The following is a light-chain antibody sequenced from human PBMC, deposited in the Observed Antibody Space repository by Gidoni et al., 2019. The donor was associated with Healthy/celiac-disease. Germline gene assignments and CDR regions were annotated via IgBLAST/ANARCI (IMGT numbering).Light chain of an antibody. Sequence: ELVLTQSPATLSLSPGERATLSCRASQSVSSYLAWYQQKPGQAPRLLIDDASNRATGIPGRFSGSGSGTDFTLTISSLEPEDFAVDYCQQRSNWPPVFGPGTKVDIK. J-gene: IGKJ3*01. V-gene: IGKV3-11*01. CDR1: QSVSSY. CDR3: QQRSNWPPV. CDR2: DAS.